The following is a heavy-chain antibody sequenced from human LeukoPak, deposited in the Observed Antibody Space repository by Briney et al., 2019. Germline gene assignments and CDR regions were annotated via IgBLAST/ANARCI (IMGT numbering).Heavy chain of an antibody. V-gene: IGHV3-30*04. Sequence: GGSLRLSCAASGFTFSSYAMHWVRQAPGKGLEWVGVISYDGSNKYYADSVKGRFTISRDDSKNTLYLQMNSQRAEDTAVYYCARVIAWGSSSWYYFDYWGEGTLVTVSS. D-gene: IGHD6-13*01. CDR2: ISYDGSNK. CDR1: GFTFSSYA. J-gene: IGHJ4*02. CDR3: ARVIAWGSSSWYYFDY.